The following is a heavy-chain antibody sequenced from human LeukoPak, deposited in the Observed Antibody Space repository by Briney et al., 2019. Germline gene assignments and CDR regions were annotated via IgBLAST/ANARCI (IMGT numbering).Heavy chain of an antibody. CDR3: ARDGQNGSPYATDV. D-gene: IGHD3-10*01. CDR1: GFTFRSHG. Sequence: PGGSLRLSCAASGFTFRSHGMHWVRQAPGKGLEWVAGIWYDGSNEDYADSVKGRFTISRDNSKNTLYLQMNSLRVEDAGVYYCARDGQNGSPYATDVWGQGTTVTVSS. CDR2: IWYDGSNE. J-gene: IGHJ6*02. V-gene: IGHV3-33*01.